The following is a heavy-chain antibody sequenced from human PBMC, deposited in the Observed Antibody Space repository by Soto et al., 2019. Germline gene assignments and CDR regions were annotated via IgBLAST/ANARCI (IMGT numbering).Heavy chain of an antibody. Sequence: ATVKFSCKASGYTFIGYYIHWVRQAPGQGLEWMGWINPNSGGAKYSQKFQAWVTMTSDTSISTAYMELSRLKSDDTAVYYCARSGGGYDLGDYWGQRTLVTVSS. CDR1: GYTFIGYY. CDR3: ARSGGGYDLGDY. J-gene: IGHJ4*02. D-gene: IGHD5-12*01. CDR2: INPNSGGA. V-gene: IGHV1-2*04.